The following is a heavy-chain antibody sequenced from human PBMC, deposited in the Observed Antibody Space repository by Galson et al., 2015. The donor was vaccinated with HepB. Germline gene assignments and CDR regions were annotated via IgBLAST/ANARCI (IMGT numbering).Heavy chain of an antibody. CDR2: MNGDGTSI. D-gene: IGHD3-22*01. Sequence: SLRLSCAASGFTFSSYWMHWVRQAPGKGLVWVSRMNGDGTSISYADSVKGRFTISRDNAKDTLYLQMNSLRAEDADVYYCARGDGYYYFDSWRQGTLVTVSS. J-gene: IGHJ4*02. CDR1: GFTFSSYW. CDR3: ARGDGYYYFDS. V-gene: IGHV3-74*01.